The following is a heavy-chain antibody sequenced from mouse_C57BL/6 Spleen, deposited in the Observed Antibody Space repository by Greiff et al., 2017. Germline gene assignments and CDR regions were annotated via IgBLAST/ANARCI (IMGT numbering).Heavy chain of an antibody. Sequence: QVHVKQSGAELVRPGASVKLSCKASGYTFTDYYINWVKQRPGQGLEWIARIYPGSGNTYYNEKFKGKATLTAEKSSSTAYMQLSSLTSEDSAVYFCARQDYYEGFAYWGQGTLVTVSA. D-gene: IGHD1-1*01. J-gene: IGHJ3*01. V-gene: IGHV1-76*01. CDR3: ARQDYYEGFAY. CDR2: IYPGSGNT. CDR1: GYTFTDYY.